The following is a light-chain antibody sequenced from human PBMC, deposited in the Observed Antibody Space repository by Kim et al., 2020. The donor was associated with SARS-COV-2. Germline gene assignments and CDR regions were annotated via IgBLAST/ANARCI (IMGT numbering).Light chain of an antibody. Sequence: SVSLGQTARMSCSGDILGDTYFSWYQQKAGQSPELVIYEDNQRPSGIPERFFGSNSGNTATLTISGAQALDEADYYCQAWDNNMWVFGGGTQLTV. CDR2: EDN. J-gene: IGLJ3*02. CDR3: QAWDNNMWV. CDR1: ILGDTY. V-gene: IGLV3-1*01.